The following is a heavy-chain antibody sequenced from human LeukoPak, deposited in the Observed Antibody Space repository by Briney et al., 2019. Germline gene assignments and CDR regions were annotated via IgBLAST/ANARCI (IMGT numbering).Heavy chain of an antibody. D-gene: IGHD3-9*01. J-gene: IGHJ4*02. Sequence: GGSLRLSCAASGFTFSSYSMNWVRQAPGKGLEWVSGISWNSGSIGYADSVKGRFTISRDNAKNSLYLQMNSLRAEDTALYYCAKGRYFDWLLKGPVFDYWGQGTLVTVSS. V-gene: IGHV3-9*01. CDR2: ISWNSGSI. CDR3: AKGRYFDWLLKGPVFDY. CDR1: GFTFSSYS.